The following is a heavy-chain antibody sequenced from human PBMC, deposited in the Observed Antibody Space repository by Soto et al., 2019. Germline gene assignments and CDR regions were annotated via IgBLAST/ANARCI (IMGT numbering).Heavy chain of an antibody. CDR2: MNPNSGNT. Sequence: ASVKVSCKASGYTFTSYDINWVRQATGQGLEWMGWMNPNSGNTGYAQKFQGRVTMTRNTSISTAYMELSSLRSEDKAVYYCASFLGCNYYYDYMDVCGKRSTVPVS. D-gene: IGHD2-15*01. CDR3: ASFLGCNYYYDYMDV. V-gene: IGHV1-8*01. CDR1: GYTFTSYD. J-gene: IGHJ6*03.